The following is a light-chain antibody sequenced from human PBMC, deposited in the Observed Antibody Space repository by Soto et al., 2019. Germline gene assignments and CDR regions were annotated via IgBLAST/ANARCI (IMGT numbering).Light chain of an antibody. CDR2: DNT. V-gene: IGLV1-51*01. Sequence: QSVLTQPPSVSAAPGQTVTISCSGDSSDIGDGYVSWYQHLPGTAPKLLIYDNTKRPSGIPGRFSGSKSGTSATLAITGLQTGDEANYYCATWDNSLSAVFGGGTQLTVL. J-gene: IGLJ3*02. CDR3: ATWDNSLSAV. CDR1: SSDIGDGY.